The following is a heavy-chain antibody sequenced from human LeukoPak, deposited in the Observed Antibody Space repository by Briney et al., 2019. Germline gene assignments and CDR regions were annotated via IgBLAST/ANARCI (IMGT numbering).Heavy chain of an antibody. J-gene: IGHJ4*02. D-gene: IGHD6-13*01. CDR2: ISYDGSNK. Sequence: PGGSLRLSCAASGFTFSSYAMPWVRQAPGKGLEWVAVISYDGSNKYYADSVKGRFTISRDNSKNTLYLQMNSLRAEDTAVYYCARARGIAAAEPGYWGQGTLVTVSS. V-gene: IGHV3-30-3*01. CDR3: ARARGIAAAEPGY. CDR1: GFTFSSYA.